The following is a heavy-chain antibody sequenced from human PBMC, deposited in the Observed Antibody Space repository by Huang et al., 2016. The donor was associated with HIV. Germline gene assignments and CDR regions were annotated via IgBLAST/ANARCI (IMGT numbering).Heavy chain of an antibody. V-gene: IGHV4-34*01. J-gene: IGHJ4*02. Sequence: QVQLRQWGAGLVKPSETLSLTCAVYGGSFSGYYWTWIRQSPGKGLGWIGEKNHIGKTNYQPDLKSRVTISKDTAKNQFSLQLTSVSAADTGVYFCAREKAADSAWYGVYYFDYWGEGALVTVTS. CDR1: GGSFSGYY. D-gene: IGHD6-19*01. CDR2: KNHIGKT. CDR3: AREKAADSAWYGVYYFDY.